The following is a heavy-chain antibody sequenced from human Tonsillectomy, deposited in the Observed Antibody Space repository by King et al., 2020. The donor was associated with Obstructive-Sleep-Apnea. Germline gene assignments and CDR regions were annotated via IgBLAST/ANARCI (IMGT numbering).Heavy chain of an antibody. V-gene: IGHV3-23*04. Sequence: VQLVESGGGLLQPGGSLRLSCTASGFTFSNYVMSWVRQAPGKGLDWVSGISGTGEITYYAESVKGRFTVSRDNSKNTLYLQMNSLRAEDTAIYFCAKGREIGRPLYYFDSWGQGALVTVSS. D-gene: IGHD5-24*01. CDR2: ISGTGEIT. CDR3: AKGREIGRPLYYFDS. CDR1: GFTFSNYV. J-gene: IGHJ4*02.